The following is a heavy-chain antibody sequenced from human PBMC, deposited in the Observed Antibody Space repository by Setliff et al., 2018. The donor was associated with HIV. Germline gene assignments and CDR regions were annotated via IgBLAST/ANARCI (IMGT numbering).Heavy chain of an antibody. V-gene: IGHV4-59*08. CDR1: GDSIRGYY. CDR3: ARHAYSSSWYSTGDYFDA. D-gene: IGHD6-13*01. Sequence: SETLSLTCTVSGDSIRGYYWSWIRQPPGKGLEWMGYVCYTGFAAYNPSLTSRLTISVDTSKSQFSLRLTSVTTAETAVSYCARHAYSSSWYSTGDYFDAWGQGALVTVSS. CDR2: VCYTGFA. J-gene: IGHJ5*02.